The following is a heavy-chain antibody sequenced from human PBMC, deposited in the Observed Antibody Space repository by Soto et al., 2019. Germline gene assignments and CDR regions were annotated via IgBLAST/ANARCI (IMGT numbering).Heavy chain of an antibody. CDR1: GYSISSYYYH. CDR3: AREDDGGDSLDV. V-gene: IGHV4-30-4*08. Sequence: SETLSLTCTVSGYSISSYYYHWTWIRQPPGKGLEWIGYIHHSGSILYNPSLKSRVTISVDTSKNQFSLHLTSVTAADTAVYFCAREDDGGDSLDVWGQGITVTVSS. CDR2: IHHSGSI. D-gene: IGHD2-21*02. J-gene: IGHJ6*02.